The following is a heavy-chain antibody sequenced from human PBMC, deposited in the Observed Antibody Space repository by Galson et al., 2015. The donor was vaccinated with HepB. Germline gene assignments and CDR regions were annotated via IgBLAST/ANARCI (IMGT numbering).Heavy chain of an antibody. CDR2: ISSSSTTI. J-gene: IGHJ4*02. Sequence: SLRLSCAASTFIFSNYSMNWVRQAPGKGLEWVSYISSSSTTIYYADSVKGPFTISRDNAKNSLYLQMNSLRAEDTAVDYCVFHRGNAFKPPDYWGQGTLVTVSS. D-gene: IGHD5-12*01. CDR3: VFHRGNAFKPPDY. V-gene: IGHV3-48*04. CDR1: TFIFSNYS.